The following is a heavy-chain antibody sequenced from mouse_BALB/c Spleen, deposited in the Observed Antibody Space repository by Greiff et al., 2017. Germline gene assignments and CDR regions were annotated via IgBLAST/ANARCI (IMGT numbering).Heavy chain of an antibody. V-gene: IGHV3-2*02. CDR3: ARQDLPSFDY. J-gene: IGHJ2*01. Sequence: EVQRVESGPGLVKPSQSLSLTCTVTGYSITSDYAWNWIRQFPGNKLEWMGYISYSGSTSYNPSLKSRISITRDTSKNQFFLQLNSVTTEDTAMYYCARQDLPSFDYWGQGTTLTVSS. CDR1: GYSITSDYA. D-gene: IGHD5-1*01. CDR2: ISYSGST.